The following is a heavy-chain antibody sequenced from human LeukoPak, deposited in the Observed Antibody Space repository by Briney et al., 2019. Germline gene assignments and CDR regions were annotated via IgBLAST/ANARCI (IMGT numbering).Heavy chain of an antibody. V-gene: IGHV4-59*01. CDR1: GGSISSYY. J-gene: IGHJ4*02. Sequence: PSETLSLTCTVSGGSISSYYWSWIRQPPGKGLEWIGHIYYSGSTNYNPSLKSRVTISIDTSKNQFSLRLSSVTAADTAVYYCARIAAAGSGFDYWGQGTLVTVSS. D-gene: IGHD6-13*01. CDR2: IYYSGST. CDR3: ARIAAAGSGFDY.